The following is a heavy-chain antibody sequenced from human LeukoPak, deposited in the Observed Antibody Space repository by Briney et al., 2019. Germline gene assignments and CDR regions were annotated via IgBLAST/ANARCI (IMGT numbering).Heavy chain of an antibody. J-gene: IGHJ6*03. CDR3: ARVLRCSSTSCYKGPLDYYYYMDV. CDR2: MNPISGNT. V-gene: IGHV1-8*03. CDR1: GYTFTSYD. D-gene: IGHD2-2*02. Sequence: ASVKVSCKAPGYTFTSYDINWVRQATGQGLEWMGWMNPISGNTGYAQKFQGRVTITRNTSISTAYMELSSLRSEDTAVYYCARVLRCSSTSCYKGPLDYYYYMDVWGKGTTVTVSS.